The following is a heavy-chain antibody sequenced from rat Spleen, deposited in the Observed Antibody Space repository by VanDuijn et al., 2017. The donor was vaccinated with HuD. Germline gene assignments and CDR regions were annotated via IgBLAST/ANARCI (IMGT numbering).Heavy chain of an antibody. J-gene: IGHJ2*01. CDR2: ISYDGRST. Sequence: EVQLVESDGGLVQPGRSLKLSCAASGFTFSDCYMAWVRQAPTKGLEWVATISYDGRSTYYRDSVKGRFTVSRDNAGSTLYLQMDSLRSEDTATYFCGRYFDVWGQGVMVTVTS. CDR1: GFTFSDCY. CDR3: GRYFDV. V-gene: IGHV5-29*01.